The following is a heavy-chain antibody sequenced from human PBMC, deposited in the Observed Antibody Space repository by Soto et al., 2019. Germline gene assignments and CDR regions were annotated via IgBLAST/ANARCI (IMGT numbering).Heavy chain of an antibody. J-gene: IGHJ4*02. CDR2: MSFDGSNK. CDR1: GFAFRNYD. CDR3: ANSSTYIVDY. V-gene: IGHV3-30-3*01. D-gene: IGHD4-4*01. Sequence: GGSLRLSCAASGFAFRNYDMHWVRQAPGQGLEWVASMSFDGSNKYYAASVRGRFTISRDNSKNTLSLQMNSLRIEDTAVYYCANSSTYIVDYWGQGAVVTVSS.